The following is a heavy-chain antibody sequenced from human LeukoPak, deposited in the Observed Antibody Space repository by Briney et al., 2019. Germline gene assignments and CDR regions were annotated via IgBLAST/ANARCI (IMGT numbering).Heavy chain of an antibody. D-gene: IGHD3-9*01. CDR3: VRDRYDILSGYYNPQYNYYYMDV. Sequence: SETLSPTCTVSGGSISSHYWSWIRQPPGKGLEWIGYIYYSGSTDYNPSLKSRVSISVDTSKNQFSLKVSSVTAADTAVYYCVRDRYDILSGYYNPQYNYYYMDVWGKGTTVTVSS. CDR1: GGSISSHY. V-gene: IGHV4-59*11. CDR2: IYYSGST. J-gene: IGHJ6*03.